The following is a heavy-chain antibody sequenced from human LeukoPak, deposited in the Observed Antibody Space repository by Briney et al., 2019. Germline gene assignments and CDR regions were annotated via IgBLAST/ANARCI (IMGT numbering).Heavy chain of an antibody. CDR3: ARERAVAGVDY. CDR2: IYCGGST. V-gene: IGHV3-66*02. D-gene: IGHD6-19*01. CDR1: GFTVSSNY. Sequence: GGSLRLSCAASGFTVSSNYMSWVRQAPGKGLEWVSVIYCGGSTYYADSVKGRFTISRDNSKNTLYLQVNSLRAEDTAVYYCARERAVAGVDYWGQGTLVTVSS. J-gene: IGHJ4*02.